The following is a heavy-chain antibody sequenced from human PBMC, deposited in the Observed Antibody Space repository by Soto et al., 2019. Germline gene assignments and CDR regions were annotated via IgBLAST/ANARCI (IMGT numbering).Heavy chain of an antibody. Sequence: QVQLQESGPGLVKPSQTLSLTCTVSGACISSDSYYWSWIRQHPGKGLAWIGYISYSGDTYYTPSLESRVSISVDPLKHRFALKVTSVTAADTAVYYFVRDVAAAVTNWFDPWGQGTVVTVSS. CDR2: ISYSGDT. CDR3: VRDVAAAVTNWFDP. V-gene: IGHV4-31*03. D-gene: IGHD2-15*01. CDR1: GACISSDSYY. J-gene: IGHJ5*02.